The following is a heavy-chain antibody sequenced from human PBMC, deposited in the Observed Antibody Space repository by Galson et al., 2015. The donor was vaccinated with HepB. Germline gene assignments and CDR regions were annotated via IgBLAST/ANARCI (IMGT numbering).Heavy chain of an antibody. V-gene: IGHV3-7*03. CDR3: AREQEGPGATVTMDY. Sequence: SLRLSCAASGFTFSSYWMSWVRQAPGKGLEWVANIKQDGSEKYYVDSVKGRFTISRDNAKNSLYLQMNSLRAEDTAVYYCAREQEGPGATVTMDYWGQGTLVTVSS. CDR2: IKQDGSEK. D-gene: IGHD4-11*01. CDR1: GFTFSSYW. J-gene: IGHJ4*02.